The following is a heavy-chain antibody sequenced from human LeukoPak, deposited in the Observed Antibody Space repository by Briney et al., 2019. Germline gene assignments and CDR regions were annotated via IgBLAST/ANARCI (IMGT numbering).Heavy chain of an antibody. V-gene: IGHV1-8*01. Sequence: ASVKVSCKTSGYTFTSYDINWVRQATGQGLEWMGWMNPNSGSTGYAQRFQGRVTMTEDTSTDTAYMELSSLRSEDTAVYYCATDRYCSSTSCPKVHAFDNWGQGTMVTVSS. CDR1: GYTFTSYD. CDR2: MNPNSGST. D-gene: IGHD2-2*01. J-gene: IGHJ3*02. CDR3: ATDRYCSSTSCPKVHAFDN.